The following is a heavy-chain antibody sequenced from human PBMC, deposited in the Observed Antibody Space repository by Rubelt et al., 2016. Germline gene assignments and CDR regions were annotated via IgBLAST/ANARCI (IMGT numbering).Heavy chain of an antibody. V-gene: IGHV1-3*01. CDR1: EYSFTKNP. J-gene: IGHJ4*02. D-gene: IGHD1-26*01. CDR3: ARDSGSPRGGGHDY. Sequence: QVQLVQSGAEVKKPGASVKVSCKASEYSFTKNPIHWVRQAPGQRLEWMGWINAGNGNTQYSQKFQGRVTMTTDTSTSTAYMELRSLRSDDTAVYYCARDSGSPRGGGHDYWGQGTLVTVSS. CDR2: INAGNGNT.